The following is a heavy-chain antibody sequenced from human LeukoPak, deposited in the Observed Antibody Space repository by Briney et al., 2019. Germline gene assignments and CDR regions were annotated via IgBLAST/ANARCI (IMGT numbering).Heavy chain of an antibody. Sequence: GGSLRLSCVASGFTFSAYWMTWVRQAPGKGLDWVANIRLDGSENYYVDSVRGRFTISRDNAKNSLYLQMNSLRAEDTAVYYCERRARYCTSTSCDPIGAFDIWGQGTMVTVSS. D-gene: IGHD2-2*01. CDR2: IRLDGSEN. V-gene: IGHV3-7*01. J-gene: IGHJ3*02. CDR1: GFTFSAYW. CDR3: ERRARYCTSTSCDPIGAFDI.